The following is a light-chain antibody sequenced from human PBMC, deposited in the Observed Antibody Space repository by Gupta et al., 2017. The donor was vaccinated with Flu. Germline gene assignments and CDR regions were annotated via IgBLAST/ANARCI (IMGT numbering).Light chain of an antibody. V-gene: IGLV2-11*01. J-gene: IGLJ2*01. Sequence: QSALTQPRSVSGSPGQSVTISCTGTSSDVGGYNYVSWYQQPPGKAPKLMIYDVSKRPSGVPDRFSCSKSGNTASLTISGLQAEDEADYYCCSYAGSYTFVVFGGGTKLTVL. CDR1: SSDVGGYNY. CDR2: DVS. CDR3: CSYAGSYTFVV.